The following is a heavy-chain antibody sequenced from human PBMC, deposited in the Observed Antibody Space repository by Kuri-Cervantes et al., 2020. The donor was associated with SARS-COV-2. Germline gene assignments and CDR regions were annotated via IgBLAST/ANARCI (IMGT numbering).Heavy chain of an antibody. CDR3: ARDISSGWAFDY. J-gene: IGHJ4*02. V-gene: IGHV3-11*04. CDR2: ISDFGSTI. D-gene: IGHD6-19*01. CDR1: GFTFSDYY. Sequence: GESLKISCAASGFTFSDYYMSWIRQAPGKGLEWVSYISDFGSTIDYADSVKGRFTISRDNAKNSLYLQMNSLRAEDTAVYYCARDISSGWAFDYWGQGTLVTVSS.